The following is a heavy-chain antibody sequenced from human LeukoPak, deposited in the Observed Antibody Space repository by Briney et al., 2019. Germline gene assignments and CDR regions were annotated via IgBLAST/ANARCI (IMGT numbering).Heavy chain of an antibody. V-gene: IGHV1-18*01. CDR3: AREEGAPIAAANI. D-gene: IGHD6-13*01. Sequence: APVKVSCKASGYTFTSYTISWVRQAPGQGLEWMGWISAYNGNTNYAQKLQGRVTMTTDASTSTAYMELRSLRSDDTAVYYCAREEGAPIAAANIWGLGTMVTVSS. CDR2: ISAYNGNT. J-gene: IGHJ3*02. CDR1: GYTFTSYT.